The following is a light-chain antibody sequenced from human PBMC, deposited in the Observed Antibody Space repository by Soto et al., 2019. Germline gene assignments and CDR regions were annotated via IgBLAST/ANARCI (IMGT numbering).Light chain of an antibody. Sequence: EIVMTQSPATLSVSPGERATLSCRASQSVSSNLAWYQQKPGQAPRLLIYGASTRATGIPARFSGSGSGTEFTLTISSLQSEDFAVYYCQQYNTWPGFTFGPGTKVDIK. J-gene: IGKJ3*01. CDR3: QQYNTWPGFT. V-gene: IGKV3-15*01. CDR1: QSVSSN. CDR2: GAS.